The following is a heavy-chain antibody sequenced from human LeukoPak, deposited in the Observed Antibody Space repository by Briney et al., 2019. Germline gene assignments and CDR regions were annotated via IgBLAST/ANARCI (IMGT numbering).Heavy chain of an antibody. CDR3: ARVANYYDGGGYYFLDY. CDR1: GGSISSYY. D-gene: IGHD3-22*01. V-gene: IGHV4-59*01. Sequence: SETLSLTCTVSGGSISSYYWSWIRQPPGKGLEWIEYIYYTGDTSYSPSLKSRVTISVDTSKNQFSLKLSSVTAADTAVYYCARVANYYDGGGYYFLDYWGLGTLVSVSS. CDR2: IYYTGDT. J-gene: IGHJ4*02.